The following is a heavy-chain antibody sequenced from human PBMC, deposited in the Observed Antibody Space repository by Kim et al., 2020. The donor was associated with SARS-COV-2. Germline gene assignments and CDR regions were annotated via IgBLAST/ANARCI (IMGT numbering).Heavy chain of an antibody. CDR3: ARGRGFDI. CDR2: ISYDGSNK. J-gene: IGHJ3*02. CDR1: GFTFSSYA. V-gene: IGHV3-30*04. Sequence: GGSLRLSCATSGFTFSSYAMHWVRQAPGKGLEWVALISYDGSNKYYADSVKGRFTISRDNSKNTLYLQMNSLRAEDTAVYYCARGRGFDIWGQGTMVTVSS.